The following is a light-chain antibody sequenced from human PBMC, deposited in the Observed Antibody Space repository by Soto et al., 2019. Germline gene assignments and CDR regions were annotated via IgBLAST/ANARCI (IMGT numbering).Light chain of an antibody. Sequence: EIVLTQSPATLYLSPGERATLSCRASQSVTNSLAWYQQKPGQAPRLLVYDASNRATGIPTRFSGSGSGTDFTLTISNLEPEDFAVYYCQQHISWPLTFGGGTKVDIK. CDR1: QSVTNS. V-gene: IGKV3-11*01. J-gene: IGKJ4*01. CDR2: DAS. CDR3: QQHISWPLT.